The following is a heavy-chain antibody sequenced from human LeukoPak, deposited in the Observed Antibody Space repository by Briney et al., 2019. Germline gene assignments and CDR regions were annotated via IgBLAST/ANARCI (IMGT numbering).Heavy chain of an antibody. CDR1: GFTFSSYA. Sequence: GGSLRLSCAASGFTFSSYAMNWVRQAPGKGLEWVSTISDSGYSTYYTDSVKGRFTISRDNSKNTLYLQMNSLRAEDTAVYYCAKGPRWGLVPGPWGQGTLVTVSS. J-gene: IGHJ5*02. V-gene: IGHV3-23*01. D-gene: IGHD6-19*01. CDR3: AKGPRWGLVPGP. CDR2: ISDSGYST.